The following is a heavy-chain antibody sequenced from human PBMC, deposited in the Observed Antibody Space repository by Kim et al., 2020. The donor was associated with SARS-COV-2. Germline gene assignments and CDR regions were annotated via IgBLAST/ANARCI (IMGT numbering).Heavy chain of an antibody. D-gene: IGHD3-10*01. CDR1: GDSINTYY. CDR3: ARHYASGTYPLDY. V-gene: IGHV4-59*08. Sequence: SETLSLTCTVSGDSINTYYWSWIRQPPGKGLEWIAYPHYSGSTNYNPSLKSRVTISLDTSKNQLSLTLTSVTAADTAVYYCARHYASGTYPLDYWGQGTLVTVSS. CDR2: PHYSGST. J-gene: IGHJ4*02.